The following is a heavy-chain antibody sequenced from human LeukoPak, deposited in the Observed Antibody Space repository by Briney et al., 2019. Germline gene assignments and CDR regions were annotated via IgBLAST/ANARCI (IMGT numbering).Heavy chain of an antibody. CDR2: IYYSGST. J-gene: IGHJ3*02. CDR3: ARGLTYYFDSSGYYVTDAFDI. D-gene: IGHD3-22*01. Sequence: SETLSLTCTVSGASISPYFWSWIRQPPGKGLEWIGYIYYSGSTNYNPSLKSRVTISVDTSKNQFSLKLTSVTAADTAVYYCARGLTYYFDSSGYYVTDAFDIWGQGTMVTVSS. V-gene: IGHV4-59*01. CDR1: GASISPYF.